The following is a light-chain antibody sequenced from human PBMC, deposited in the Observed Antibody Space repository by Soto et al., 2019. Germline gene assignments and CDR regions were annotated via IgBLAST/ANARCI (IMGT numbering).Light chain of an antibody. J-gene: IGKJ1*01. CDR3: QQYYSSPRT. Sequence: DIVMTQSPDSLAVSLGERATINCKSSQSVLYSSNNKNYLAWYQQKPGQPPKLLIYWASTRDSGVPDRFSGSGSGTDFNFTISSLQAEDVAVYYCQQYYSSPRTFGKGTQVEIK. V-gene: IGKV4-1*01. CDR2: WAS. CDR1: QSVLYSSNNKNY.